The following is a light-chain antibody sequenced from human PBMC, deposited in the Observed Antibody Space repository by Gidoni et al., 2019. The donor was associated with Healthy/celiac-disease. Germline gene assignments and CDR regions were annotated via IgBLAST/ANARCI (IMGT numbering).Light chain of an antibody. J-gene: IGKJ1*01. V-gene: IGKV3-15*01. CDR3: QQYNNWLTWT. CDR1: QSVSSN. CDR2: GAS. Sequence: EIVMTQSPAPLSVSPGERATLSCRASQSVSSNLAWYQQKPGQAPRLLIYGASPRATGIPARFSGSGSGTEFTLTISSLQPEDFAVYYCQQYNNWLTWTFGQXTKVEIK.